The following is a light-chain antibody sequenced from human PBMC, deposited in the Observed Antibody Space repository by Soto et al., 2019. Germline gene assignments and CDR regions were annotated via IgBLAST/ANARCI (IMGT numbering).Light chain of an antibody. CDR2: EVT. CDR3: SSYAGSNNPYV. J-gene: IGLJ1*01. CDR1: SGDIGGYDY. Sequence: QSALTQPPSASGAPGQSGTISCTGTSGDIGGYDYVSWYQQHPGKAPKLMIYEVTKRPLGVPDRFSGSKSGNTASLAVSGLRAEDEADYYCSSYAGSNNPYVLGTGTKLTVL. V-gene: IGLV2-8*01.